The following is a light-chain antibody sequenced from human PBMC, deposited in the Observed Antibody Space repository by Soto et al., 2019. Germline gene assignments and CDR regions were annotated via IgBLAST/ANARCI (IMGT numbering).Light chain of an antibody. V-gene: IGKV1-39*01. CDR1: QSISNY. J-gene: IGKJ1*01. CDR3: QQTYSSPET. Sequence: DIQMTQSPSSLSASVGDRVTITCRASQSISNYLNWYQHKPGKAPNLLIYAASTLHSGVPPRFSGSGSGTHFTLTISSLQPEDFATYYCQQTYSSPETFAQGTKVEI. CDR2: AAS.